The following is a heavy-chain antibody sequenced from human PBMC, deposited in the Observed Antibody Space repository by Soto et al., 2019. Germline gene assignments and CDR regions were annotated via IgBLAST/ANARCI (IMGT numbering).Heavy chain of an antibody. CDR2: VYYSGST. D-gene: IGHD5-18*01. Sequence: SETLSLTCTVSGGSVSSYSWTWVRQPPGKGLEWIGYVYYSGSTHYNPSLKSRVTISLDTSKNQFSLKLTSVAAADTAMYFCASSPPAMVAPNIWGQGTLVTVSS. V-gene: IGHV4-59*02. J-gene: IGHJ4*02. CDR3: ASSPPAMVAPNI. CDR1: GGSVSSYS.